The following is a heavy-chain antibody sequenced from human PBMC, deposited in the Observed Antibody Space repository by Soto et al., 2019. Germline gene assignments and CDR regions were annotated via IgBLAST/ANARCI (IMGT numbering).Heavy chain of an antibody. V-gene: IGHV3-21*01. CDR1: GFTFSSYS. CDR2: ISSSSSYI. D-gene: IGHD6-6*01. CDR3: ARVGGQLVPGFDC. Sequence: PGGSLRLSCAASGFTFSSYSVNWVRQAPGKGLEWVSSISSSSSYIYYADSVKGRFTISRDNAKNSLYLQMNSLRAEDTAVYYCARVGGQLVPGFDCWGQGTLVTVSS. J-gene: IGHJ4*02.